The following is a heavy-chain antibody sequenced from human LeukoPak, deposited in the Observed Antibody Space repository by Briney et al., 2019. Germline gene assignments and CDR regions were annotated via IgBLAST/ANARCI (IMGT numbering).Heavy chain of an antibody. Sequence: SETLSLTCTVSGGSISSDGYYWSWIRQHPGKGLEWIGYIYYSGTTYYNPSLESRVTMSVDTSKNQFSLKLSFVTAADTAVYYCARYRDSGGRLAFDIWGQGTMATVSS. CDR1: GGSISSDGYY. D-gene: IGHD2-15*01. CDR2: IYYSGTT. CDR3: ARYRDSGGRLAFDI. V-gene: IGHV4-31*03. J-gene: IGHJ3*02.